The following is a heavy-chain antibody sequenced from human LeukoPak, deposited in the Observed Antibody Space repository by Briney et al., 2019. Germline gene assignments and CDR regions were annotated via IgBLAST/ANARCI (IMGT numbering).Heavy chain of an antibody. CDR3: ARDAAATVRGRFDY. Sequence: ASVKVSCKASGGTFSSYAISWVRQAPGQGLEWMGWISAYNGNTNYAQKLQGRVTMTTDTSTSTAYMELRSLRSDDTAVYYCARDAAATVRGRFDYWGQGTLVTVSS. J-gene: IGHJ4*02. CDR2: ISAYNGNT. V-gene: IGHV1-18*01. D-gene: IGHD3-10*02. CDR1: GGTFSSYA.